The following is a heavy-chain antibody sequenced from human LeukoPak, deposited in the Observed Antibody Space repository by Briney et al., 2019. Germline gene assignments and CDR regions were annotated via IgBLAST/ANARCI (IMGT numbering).Heavy chain of an antibody. D-gene: IGHD3-22*01. CDR2: IFHSATT. Sequence: SETLSLTCAVSGGSINSSNWWSWVRQPPGKGLEWIGEIFHSATTNYNPSLKSRVTISVDKSKNHFSLKLSSVTAADTAVYYCARLAHYYDSSGYYFTNWFDPWGQGTLVTVSS. V-gene: IGHV4-4*02. CDR1: GGSINSSNW. CDR3: ARLAHYYDSSGYYFTNWFDP. J-gene: IGHJ5*02.